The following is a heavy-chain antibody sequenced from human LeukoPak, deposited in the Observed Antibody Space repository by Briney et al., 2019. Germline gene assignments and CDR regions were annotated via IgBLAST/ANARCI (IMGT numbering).Heavy chain of an antibody. Sequence: PSETLSLTCTVSGGPISGYYWSWIRQPPGKGLEWIGYIYYSGSTNYNPSLKSRVTISVDTSKYQFSLKLSSVTAADTAVYYCARRFVGYDSSWGASDIWGLGTMVTVSS. CDR3: ARRFVGYDSSWGASDI. J-gene: IGHJ3*02. D-gene: IGHD6-13*01. V-gene: IGHV4-59*08. CDR1: GGPISGYY. CDR2: IYYSGST.